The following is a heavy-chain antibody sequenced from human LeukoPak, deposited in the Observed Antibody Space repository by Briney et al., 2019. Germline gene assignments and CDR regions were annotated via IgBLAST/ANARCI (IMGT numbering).Heavy chain of an antibody. Sequence: GGALRLSCAAPGFTFSSYEMNWGRPGPGKGVEGVSYICSSGSTIYYADSVKGRFTISRDNAKNSLYLQMNSLRAEDTAVYYCARGPPGLRYFDWMSGSGDAFDIWGQGTMVTVSS. CDR3: ARGPPGLRYFDWMSGSGDAFDI. J-gene: IGHJ3*02. CDR1: GFTFSSYE. D-gene: IGHD3-9*01. CDR2: ICSSGSTI. V-gene: IGHV3-48*03.